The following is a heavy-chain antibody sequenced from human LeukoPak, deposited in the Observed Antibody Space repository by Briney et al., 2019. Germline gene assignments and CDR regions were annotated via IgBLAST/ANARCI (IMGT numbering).Heavy chain of an antibody. CDR1: GGSSSGCS. V-gene: IGHV4-59*08. CDR3: ARSTPTYSSGWYSAYFDY. J-gene: IGHJ4*02. D-gene: IGHD6-19*01. CDR2: VYSSGTP. Sequence: SETLSLTCTVSGGSSSGCSGICIRRPQGRGREGLGYVYSSGTPNYNPSLKTRVTISLDTSKNQFSLRLSYVTAADPALYYCARSTPTYSSGWYSAYFDYWGQGTLVTVSS.